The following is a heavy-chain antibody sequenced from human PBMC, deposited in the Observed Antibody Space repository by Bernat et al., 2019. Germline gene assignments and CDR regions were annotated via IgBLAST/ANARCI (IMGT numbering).Heavy chain of an antibody. CDR1: GFTFSSYA. D-gene: IGHD6-19*01. J-gene: IGHJ4*02. V-gene: IGHV3-30-3*01. CDR3: ARASGYSSGYFDY. Sequence: QVQLVESGGGVVQPGRSLRLSCAASGFTFSSYAMHWVRQAPSKGLEWVAVISYDGSNKYYADSVKGRFTISRDNSKNTLYLQMNSLRAEDTAVYYCARASGYSSGYFDYWGQGTLVTVSS. CDR2: ISYDGSNK.